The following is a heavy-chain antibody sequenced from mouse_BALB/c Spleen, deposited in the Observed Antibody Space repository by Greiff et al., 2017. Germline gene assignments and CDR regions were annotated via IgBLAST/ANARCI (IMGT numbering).Heavy chain of an antibody. Sequence: VQLKQSGAELVKPGASVKLSCTASGFNIKDTYMHWVKQRPEQGLEWIGRIDPANGNTKYDPKFQGKATITADTSSNTAYLQLSSLTSEDTAVYYCVNYEGFAYWGQGTLVTVSA. CDR3: VNYEGFAY. V-gene: IGHV14-3*02. J-gene: IGHJ3*01. CDR2: IDPANGNT. D-gene: IGHD2-4*01. CDR1: GFNIKDTY.